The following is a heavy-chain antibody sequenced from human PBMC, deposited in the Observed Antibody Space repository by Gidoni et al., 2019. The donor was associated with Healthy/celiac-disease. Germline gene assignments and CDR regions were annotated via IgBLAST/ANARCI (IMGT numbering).Heavy chain of an antibody. V-gene: IGHV4-39*01. Sequence: QLQLQESGPGLVKPSETLSLTCTVSGGSISSSSYSWGWIRQPPGKGLEWIGSIYYSGSTYYNPSLKSRVTISVDTSKNQFSLKLSSVTAADTAVYYCARHEDRGSYTYYYYGMDVWGQGTTVTVSS. CDR3: ARHEDRGSYTYYYYGMDV. D-gene: IGHD1-26*01. CDR1: GGSISSSSYS. J-gene: IGHJ6*02. CDR2: IYYSGST.